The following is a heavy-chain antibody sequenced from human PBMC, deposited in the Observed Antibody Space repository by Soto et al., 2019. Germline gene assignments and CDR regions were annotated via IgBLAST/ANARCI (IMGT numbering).Heavy chain of an antibody. Sequence: GGSLRLSCAASGFTFSSYDMHWVRQATGKGLEWVSAIGTAGDTYYPGSVKGRFTISRENAKNSLYLQMNSLRAEDTAVYYCARGPYDYVWGSDPPHFDYWGQGTLVTVSS. CDR3: ARGPYDYVWGSDPPHFDY. CDR2: IGTAGDT. D-gene: IGHD3-16*02. CDR1: GFTFSSYD. J-gene: IGHJ4*02. V-gene: IGHV3-13*01.